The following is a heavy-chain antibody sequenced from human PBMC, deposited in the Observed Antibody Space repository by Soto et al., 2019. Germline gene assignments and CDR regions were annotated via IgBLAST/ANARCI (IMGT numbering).Heavy chain of an antibody. CDR1: GFTFSSYA. D-gene: IGHD3-22*01. Sequence: EVQLLESGGDLVQPGGSLRLSCAASGFTFSSYAMSWVRQAPGKGLGWVSTISGRGDDTYYTDSVKGRFTISRDNSKTTLYVHMNSLRAEDTAVYYCARAQPTYSSSYFDYWGQGTLVTVSS. CDR3: ARAQPTYSSSYFDY. CDR2: ISGRGDDT. J-gene: IGHJ4*02. V-gene: IGHV3-23*01.